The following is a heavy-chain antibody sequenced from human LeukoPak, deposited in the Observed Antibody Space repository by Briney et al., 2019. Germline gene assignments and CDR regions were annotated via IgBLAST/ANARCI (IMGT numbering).Heavy chain of an antibody. J-gene: IGHJ4*02. CDR1: GGSISSSSYY. V-gene: IGHV4-39*07. CDR2: INHSGST. CDR3: ASYHGGIQNYFDY. Sequence: SETLSLTCTVSGGSISSSSYYWGWIRQPPGKGLEWIGEINHSGSTNYNPSLKSRVTISVDTSKNQFSLKLSSVTAADTAVYYCASYHGGIQNYFDYWGQGTLVTVSS. D-gene: IGHD4-23*01.